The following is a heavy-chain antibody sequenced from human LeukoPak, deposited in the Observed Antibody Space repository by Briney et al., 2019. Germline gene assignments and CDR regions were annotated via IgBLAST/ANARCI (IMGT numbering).Heavy chain of an antibody. CDR3: ARGREQWLIDD. Sequence: PSETLSLTCTVSGGSISSSNYYWGWIRQPPGKGLEWIGSIYYSGSTYYNPSLKSRVTISVDTSKNQFSLKLSSVTAADTAVYYCARGREQWLIDDWGQGTLVTVSS. CDR1: GGSISSSNYY. J-gene: IGHJ4*02. CDR2: IYYSGST. V-gene: IGHV4-39*07. D-gene: IGHD6-19*01.